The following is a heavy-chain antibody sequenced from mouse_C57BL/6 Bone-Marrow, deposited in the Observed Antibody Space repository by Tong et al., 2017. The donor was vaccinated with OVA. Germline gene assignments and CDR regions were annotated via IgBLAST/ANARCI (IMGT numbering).Heavy chain of an antibody. Sequence: VQLQESGPGLVAPSQSLSITCTVSGFSLTSYGVDWVRQSPGKGLEWLGVIWGVGSTNYNSALMSRLSISKDNSKSQVFLKMNSPQTDDTAMYYCAKPQTGIYAMDYWGQGTSVTVSS. CDR2: IWGVGST. CDR3: AKPQTGIYAMDY. J-gene: IGHJ4*01. D-gene: IGHD4-1*01. CDR1: GFSLTSYG. V-gene: IGHV2-9*01.